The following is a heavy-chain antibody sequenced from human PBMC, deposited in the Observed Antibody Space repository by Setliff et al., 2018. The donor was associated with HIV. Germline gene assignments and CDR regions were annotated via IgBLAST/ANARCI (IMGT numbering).Heavy chain of an antibody. D-gene: IGHD3-22*01. CDR1: GFTFSSYD. V-gene: IGHV3-13*01. J-gene: IGHJ3*02. CDR3: ARARDSSGYYPGAFDI. Sequence: QPGGSLRLSCAASGFTFSSYDMHWVRQATGKGLEWVSAIGTAGDTYYPGSVKGRFTISRENAKNSLYLQMNSLRAGDTAVYYCARARDSSGYYPGAFDIWGQGTMVTVSS. CDR2: IGTAGDT.